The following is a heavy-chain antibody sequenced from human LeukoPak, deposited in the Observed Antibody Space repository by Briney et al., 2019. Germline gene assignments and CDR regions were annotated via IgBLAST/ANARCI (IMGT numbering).Heavy chain of an antibody. V-gene: IGHV4-38-2*02. CDR1: GYSISSGYY. CDR3: ARDPNFYYYGSGSYYNDNWFDP. J-gene: IGHJ5*02. D-gene: IGHD3-10*01. CDR2: IYHSGST. Sequence: SETLSLTCTVSGYSISSGYYWGWFRQPPGKGLEWIGSIYHSGSTYYNPSLKSRVTMSVDTSKNQFSLKLSSVTAADTAVYYCARDPNFYYYGSGSYYNDNWFDPWGQGTLVTVSS.